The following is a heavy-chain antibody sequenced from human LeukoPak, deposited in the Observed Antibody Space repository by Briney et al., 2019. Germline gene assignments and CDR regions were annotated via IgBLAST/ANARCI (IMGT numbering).Heavy chain of an antibody. CDR1: GFTLSVYG. Sequence: AGGSLRLSCAASGFTLSVYGMNWVRQAPGKGLEWVSYISNSGSTVTYADSVKGRFTISRDNAKNSLYLQMSSLRVEDTAVYYCARVKWSSAWSGYWGQGVLVTVSS. D-gene: IGHD6-19*01. J-gene: IGHJ4*02. CDR2: ISNSGSTV. V-gene: IGHV3-48*01. CDR3: ARVKWSSAWSGY.